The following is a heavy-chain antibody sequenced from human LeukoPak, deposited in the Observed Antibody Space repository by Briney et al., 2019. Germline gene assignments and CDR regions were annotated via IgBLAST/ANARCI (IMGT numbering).Heavy chain of an antibody. CDR1: GGSFSGYY. Sequence: SETLSLTCAVYGGSFSGYYWSWIRQPPGKGLEWIGEINHSGSTNYNPSLKSRVTISVDTSKNQFSLKLSSVTAADTAVYYCATWMYRSAWPSNPFFYWGQGTMVTVSS. V-gene: IGHV4-34*01. CDR2: INHSGST. CDR3: ATWMYRSAWPSNPFFY. J-gene: IGHJ4*02. D-gene: IGHD6-19*01.